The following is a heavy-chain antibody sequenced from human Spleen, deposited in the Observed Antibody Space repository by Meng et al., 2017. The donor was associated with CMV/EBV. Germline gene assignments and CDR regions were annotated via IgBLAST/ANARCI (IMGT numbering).Heavy chain of an antibody. CDR1: GASISSSNR. V-gene: IGHV4-4*02. CDR3: VRESQQVVVYFEH. Sequence: SETLSLTCAVSGASISSSNRWNWVRQTPGKGLEWIGEIYHSGSTDYNPSLESRVTISVDRSKNQFSLKLTSDDTAVYYCVRESQQVVVYFEHWGQGTLVTVSS. CDR2: IYHSGST. D-gene: IGHD6-6*01. J-gene: IGHJ1*01.